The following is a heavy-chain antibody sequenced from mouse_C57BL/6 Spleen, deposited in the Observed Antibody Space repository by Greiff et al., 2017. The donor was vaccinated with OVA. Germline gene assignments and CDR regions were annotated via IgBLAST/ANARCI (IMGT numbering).Heavy chain of an antibody. D-gene: IGHD2-4*01. J-gene: IGHJ3*01. V-gene: IGHV2-5*01. Sequence: QVQLKESGPGLVQPSQSLSITCTVSGFSLTSYGVHWVRQSPGKGLEWLGVIWRGGSTDYNAAFMSRLSITKDNSKSQVFFKMNSLQADDTALYYCAKSPYDYDLSWFAYWGQGTLVTVSA. CDR1: GFSLTSYG. CDR3: AKSPYDYDLSWFAY. CDR2: IWRGGST.